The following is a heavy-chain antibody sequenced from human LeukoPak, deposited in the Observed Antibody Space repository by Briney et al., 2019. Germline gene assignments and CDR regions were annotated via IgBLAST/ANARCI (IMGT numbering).Heavy chain of an antibody. CDR2: IYHSGNT. CDR3: ARGGTRITIVGVVINDFDY. D-gene: IGHD3-3*01. CDR1: DGSISSGDYY. Sequence: SQTLSLTCTVSDGSISSGDYYWSWIRQPPGKGLEWIGYIYHSGNTYYNPSLKSRLTISVDTPRNQFSLKLRSVTAADTAVYYCARGGTRITIVGVVINDFDYWGQGTLVTVSS. V-gene: IGHV4-30-4*08. J-gene: IGHJ4*02.